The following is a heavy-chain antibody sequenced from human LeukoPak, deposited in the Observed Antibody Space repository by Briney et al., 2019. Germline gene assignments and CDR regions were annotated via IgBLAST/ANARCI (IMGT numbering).Heavy chain of an antibody. D-gene: IGHD3-3*01. V-gene: IGHV4-39*07. CDR1: GGSISSSSYY. CDR2: IYYSGST. Sequence: SETLSLTCTVSGGSISSSSYYWGWIRQPPGKGLEWIGSIYYSGSTCYNPSLKSRVTISVDTSKNQFSLKLSSVTAADTAVYYCARDRGSYDFWSGYYNDRWFDPWGQGTLVTVSS. CDR3: ARDRGSYDFWSGYYNDRWFDP. J-gene: IGHJ5*02.